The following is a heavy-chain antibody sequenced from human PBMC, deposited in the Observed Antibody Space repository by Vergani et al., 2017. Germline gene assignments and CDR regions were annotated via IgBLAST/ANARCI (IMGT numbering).Heavy chain of an antibody. V-gene: IGHV6-1*01. D-gene: IGHD2-15*01. Sequence: QVQLQQSGPGLVKPSQTLSLTCAISGDSVSSNSAAWNWIRQSPSRGLEWLGRTYYRSKWYNDYAVSVKSRITITPDTTKNQFSLQLNSVTPEDTAVYYCARDTKRYCSGGSCYKVLDYWGQGTLVTVSS. CDR2: TYYRSKWYN. CDR1: GDSVSSNSAA. J-gene: IGHJ4*02. CDR3: ARDTKRYCSGGSCYKVLDY.